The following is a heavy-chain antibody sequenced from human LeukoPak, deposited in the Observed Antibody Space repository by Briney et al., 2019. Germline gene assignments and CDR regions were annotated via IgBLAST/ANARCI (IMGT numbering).Heavy chain of an antibody. CDR2: IKSKTDGGTT. V-gene: IGHV3-15*01. CDR3: TTDNPTRYNWNDADDY. CDR1: GFTFSNAW. D-gene: IGHD1-1*01. J-gene: IGHJ4*02. Sequence: GGSLRLSCAASGFTFSNAWMSWVRQAPGKGLEWVGRIKSKTDGGTTDYAAPVKGRFTISRDDSKNTPYLQMNSLKTEDTAVYYCTTDNPTRYNWNDADDYWGQGTLVTVSS.